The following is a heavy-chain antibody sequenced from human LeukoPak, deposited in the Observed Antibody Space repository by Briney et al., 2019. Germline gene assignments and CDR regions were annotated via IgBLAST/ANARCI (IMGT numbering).Heavy chain of an antibody. Sequence: PSETLSLTCAVYGGSFSGYYWSWIRQPPGKGLEWIGEINHSGSTNYNPSLKSRVTISVDTSKNQFSLKLSSVTAADTAVYYCASTASIAVAGTAWGQGTLVTVSS. CDR1: GGSFSGYY. D-gene: IGHD6-19*01. J-gene: IGHJ5*02. CDR2: INHSGST. V-gene: IGHV4-34*01. CDR3: ASTASIAVAGTA.